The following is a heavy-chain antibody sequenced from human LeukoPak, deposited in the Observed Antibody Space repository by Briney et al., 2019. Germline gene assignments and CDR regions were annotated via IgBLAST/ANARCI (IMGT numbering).Heavy chain of an antibody. CDR1: GFSFSDSP. D-gene: IGHD3-9*01. V-gene: IGHV3-73*01. CDR2: IRSKDQNSAT. CDR3: AKDQVDPDYFDY. J-gene: IGHJ4*02. Sequence: GGSLRLSCAASGFSFSDSPIHWVRQASGKGLEWVGRIRSKDQNSATAYAESVKGRFTISRDDSKNMAYLQMNSLRIEDTAVYYCAKDQVDPDYFDYWGQGTLVTVSS.